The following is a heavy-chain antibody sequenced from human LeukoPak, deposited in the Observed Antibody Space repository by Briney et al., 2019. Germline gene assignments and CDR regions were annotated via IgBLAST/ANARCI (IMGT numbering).Heavy chain of an antibody. D-gene: IGHD1-26*01. Sequence: GGSLRLSCAASGFTFSSYWMHWVRQAPGKGLVWVSRITSDGSSTSHADSVKGRFSISRDNAKNTLYLQMNSLRVEDTAVYYCSRGVGATDSWGQGTLVTVSS. CDR1: GFTFSSYW. CDR3: SRGVGATDS. CDR2: ITSDGSST. J-gene: IGHJ4*02. V-gene: IGHV3-74*01.